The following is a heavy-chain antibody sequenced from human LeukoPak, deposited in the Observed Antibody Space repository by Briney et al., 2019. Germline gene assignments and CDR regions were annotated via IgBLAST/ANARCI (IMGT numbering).Heavy chain of an antibody. Sequence: SLRLSCAVSGFIFSSYEMNWVRQVPGKCLEWDAYISRGGRSIYYADSVKGPFTFSRDNATNSASLQMNSQRAEETAVYYRARGSIDAYDIWGQGAMLSVSS. J-gene: IGHJ3*02. D-gene: IGHD3-3*02. CDR2: ISRGGRSI. CDR1: GFIFSSYE. V-gene: IGHV3-48*03. CDR3: ARGSIDAYDI.